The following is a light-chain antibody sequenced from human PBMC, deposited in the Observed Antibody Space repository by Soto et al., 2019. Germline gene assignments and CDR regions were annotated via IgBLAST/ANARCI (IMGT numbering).Light chain of an antibody. CDR1: SSDLRYYSY. Sequence: QSALTQPASVSGSPGQSITISCTGTSSDLRYYSYVSWYQQHPGKAPKLMIYDVTTRPSGVSNRFSGSKSGDTASLTISGLQAEDEADYYCSSSTSSSPSFGTGTKATVL. V-gene: IGLV2-14*03. CDR2: DVT. J-gene: IGLJ1*01. CDR3: SSSTSSSPS.